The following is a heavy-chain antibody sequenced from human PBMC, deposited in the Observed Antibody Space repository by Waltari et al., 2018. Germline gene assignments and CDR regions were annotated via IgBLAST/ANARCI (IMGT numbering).Heavy chain of an antibody. V-gene: IGHV4-38-2*02. Sequence: QVQLQESGPGLVKPSETLSLTCTVSGYSISSGYYWGWIRQPPGKGLEWIGSIYHSGRTYYNPSLKSRVTISVDTSKNQFSLKLSSVTAADTAVYYCARDLTKGRRWRQYYFDYWGQGTLVTVSS. CDR2: IYHSGRT. J-gene: IGHJ4*02. D-gene: IGHD2-8*01. CDR1: GYSISSGYY. CDR3: ARDLTKGRRWRQYYFDY.